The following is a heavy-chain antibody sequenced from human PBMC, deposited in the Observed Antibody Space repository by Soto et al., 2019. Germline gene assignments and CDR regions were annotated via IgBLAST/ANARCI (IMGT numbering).Heavy chain of an antibody. J-gene: IGHJ4*02. CDR1: GFTFSSYA. Sequence: GWSLRLSCAASGFTFSSYAMSWVRQAPGKGLEWVSAISGSGGSTYYADSVKGRFTISRDNSKNTLYLQMNSLRAEDTAVYYCAKDPNYYDSSGRTLDYWGQGTLVTVSS. CDR2: ISGSGGST. V-gene: IGHV3-23*01. D-gene: IGHD3-22*01. CDR3: AKDPNYYDSSGRTLDY.